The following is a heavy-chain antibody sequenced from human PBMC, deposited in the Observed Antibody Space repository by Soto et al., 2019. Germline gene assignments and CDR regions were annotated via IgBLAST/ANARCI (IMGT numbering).Heavy chain of an antibody. CDR3: AKVWTSYGDLPSYYFDY. CDR1: GFTFSSYA. D-gene: IGHD4-17*01. V-gene: IGHV3-23*01. Sequence: GGSLRLSCAASGFTFSSYAMSWVRQAPGKGLEWVSAISGSGGSTYYADSVKGRFTISRDSSKNTLYLQMNSLRAEDTAVYYCAKVWTSYGDLPSYYFDYWGQGTLVTVSS. CDR2: ISGSGGST. J-gene: IGHJ4*02.